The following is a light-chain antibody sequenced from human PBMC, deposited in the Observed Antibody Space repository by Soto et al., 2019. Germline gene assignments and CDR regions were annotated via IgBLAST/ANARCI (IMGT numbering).Light chain of an antibody. J-gene: IGKJ5*01. V-gene: IGKV3D-11*03. CDR3: QQYVSPPIT. CDR2: QTS. CDR1: QYINTR. Sequence: EIVLTQSPATLSSFPGDRVTLSCRASQYINTRLAWYQHRPGQAPRLLIYQTSIRAAGIPARFSASGSGTDFTLTISDVQPEDFAVYYCQQYVSPPITFGQGTRLEIK.